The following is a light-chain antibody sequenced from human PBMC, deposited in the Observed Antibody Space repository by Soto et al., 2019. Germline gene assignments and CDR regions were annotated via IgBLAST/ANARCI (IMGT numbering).Light chain of an antibody. CDR2: RAS. Sequence: DIQMTQSPASLSASVGDRVTISCRASQTISTFLNWYQQKPGTAPRLLIHRASSVQSGVRPRFSGSGCGRDFALTISSRRPEDIATYFYQHSYSSPPRTFGQGTKV. CDR1: QTISTF. V-gene: IGKV1-39*01. J-gene: IGKJ1*01. CDR3: QHSYSSPPRT.